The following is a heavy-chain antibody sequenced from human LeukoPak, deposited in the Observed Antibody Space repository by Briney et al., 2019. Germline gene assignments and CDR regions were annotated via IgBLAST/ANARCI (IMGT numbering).Heavy chain of an antibody. D-gene: IGHD4-17*01. Sequence: ASVKVSCKASGYTFTGYHMHWVRQAPGQGLEWMGWINPNSGGTNYAQKFQGRVTMTRDTSISTAYMELSRLRSDDTAVYYCARVRYGDYAGDYWGQGTLVTVSS. V-gene: IGHV1-2*02. J-gene: IGHJ4*02. CDR3: ARVRYGDYAGDY. CDR2: INPNSGGT. CDR1: GYTFTGYH.